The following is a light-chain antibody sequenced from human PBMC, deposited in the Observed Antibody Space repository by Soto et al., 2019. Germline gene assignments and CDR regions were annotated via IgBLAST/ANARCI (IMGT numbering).Light chain of an antibody. CDR1: QSVSSNY. CDR2: GSS. V-gene: IGKV3-20*01. Sequence: EIVWTQFPDPLSLARGGSEKVYCLARQSVSSNYVAWYQQKPGQAPRLLTHGSSSRATGVPDRFSGSGSGTDFTLTISRLEPEDFALYYCQHYVERSPITFGQGTLLEIK. J-gene: IGKJ5*01. CDR3: QHYVERSPIT.